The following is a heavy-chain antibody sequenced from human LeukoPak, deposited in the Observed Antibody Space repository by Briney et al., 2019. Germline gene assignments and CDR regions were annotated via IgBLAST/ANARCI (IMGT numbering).Heavy chain of an antibody. V-gene: IGHV3-7*01. CDR1: GFTFSGYW. Sequence: PGGSLRLSWAASGFTFSGYWMSWVRQAPGKGLECVANIKEDGSEKYYVDSVKGRFTISRDNAENSLFLQMNSLRAEDTAVYYCGRGHYGDYAWGQGTLVTVSS. D-gene: IGHD4-17*01. J-gene: IGHJ5*02. CDR2: IKEDGSEK. CDR3: GRGHYGDYA.